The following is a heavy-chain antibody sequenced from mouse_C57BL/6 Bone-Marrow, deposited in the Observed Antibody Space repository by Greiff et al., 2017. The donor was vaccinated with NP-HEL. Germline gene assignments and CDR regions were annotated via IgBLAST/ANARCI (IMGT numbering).Heavy chain of an antibody. V-gene: IGHV5-12*01. J-gene: IGHJ2*01. CDR2: ISNGGGST. CDR1: GFTFSDYY. D-gene: IGHD2-2*01. Sequence: EVQVVESGGGLVQPGGSLKLSCAASGFTFSDYYMYWVRQTPEKRLEWVAYISNGGGSTYYPDTVKGRFTISRDNAKNTLYLQMSRLKSEDTAMYYCARHGYPYYFDYWGQGTTLTVSS. CDR3: ARHGYPYYFDY.